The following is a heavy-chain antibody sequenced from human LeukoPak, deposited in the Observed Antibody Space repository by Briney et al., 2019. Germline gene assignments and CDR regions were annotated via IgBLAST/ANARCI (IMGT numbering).Heavy chain of an antibody. CDR2: INPKSGGT. J-gene: IGHJ6*03. V-gene: IGHV1-2*02. CDR3: ARDAGTCYYMDV. CDR1: GYTFIDYH. Sequence: GASVKVSCKASGYTFIDYHIHWVRQAPGQGLEWMGWINPKSGGTKYAQKFQGRVTMTRDTSISTAYMDLSRLRSDDTAVYYCARDAGTCYYMDVWGKGTTVTVSS.